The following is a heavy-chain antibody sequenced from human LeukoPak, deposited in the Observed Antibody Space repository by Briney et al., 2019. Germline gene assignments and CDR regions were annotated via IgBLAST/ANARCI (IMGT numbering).Heavy chain of an antibody. D-gene: IGHD6-13*01. V-gene: IGHV3-74*01. CDR3: VREGYNNTWYRS. CDR2: IDSDGSST. Sequence: PGGSLRLSCAASGFTFSSFWMHWVRQAPGKGLVWVSRIDSDGSSTDYADSVKGRFTISRDNAKNTLYLQMNNLRAEDTAVYYCVREGYNNTWYRSWGQGTLVTVSS. J-gene: IGHJ5*02. CDR1: GFTFSSFW.